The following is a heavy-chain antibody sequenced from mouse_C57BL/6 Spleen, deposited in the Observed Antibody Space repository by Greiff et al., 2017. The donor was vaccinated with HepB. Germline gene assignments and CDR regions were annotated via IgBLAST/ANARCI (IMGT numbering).Heavy chain of an antibody. J-gene: IGHJ2*01. CDR2: IHPNSGST. CDR1: GYTFTSYW. D-gene: IGHD3-2*02. Sequence: VQLQQPGAELVKPGASVKLSCKASGYTFTSYWMHWVKQRPGQGLEWIGMIHPNSGSTNYNEKFKSKPTLTVDKSSSTAYMQLSSLTSEDSAVYYCARSATAQAIYYFDYWGQGTTLTVSS. CDR3: ARSATAQAIYYFDY. V-gene: IGHV1-64*01.